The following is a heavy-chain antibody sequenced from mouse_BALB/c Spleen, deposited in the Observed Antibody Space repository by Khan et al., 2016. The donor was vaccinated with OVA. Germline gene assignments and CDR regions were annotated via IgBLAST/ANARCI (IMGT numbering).Heavy chain of an antibody. Sequence: EVKLVESGGDVVKPGGSLKLSCVASGFTFSTYGMSWVRQTPDKRLEWVATVSTGGHYTYYPDTVKGRFTISRDNAKNTLYLQMSSLKSEDTAMFYCARLAYYYDSEGFAYWGQGTLVTVSA. CDR1: GFTFSTYG. CDR2: VSTGGHYT. V-gene: IGHV5-6*01. D-gene: IGHD1-1*01. J-gene: IGHJ3*01. CDR3: ARLAYYYDSEGFAY.